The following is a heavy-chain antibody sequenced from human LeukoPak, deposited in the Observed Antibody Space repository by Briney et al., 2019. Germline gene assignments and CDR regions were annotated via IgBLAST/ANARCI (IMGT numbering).Heavy chain of an antibody. J-gene: IGHJ4*02. D-gene: IGHD3-3*01. V-gene: IGHV4-61*02. CDR1: GGSISSGSYY. Sequence: SETLSLTCTVSGGSISSGSYYWSWIRQPAGKGLEWIGRIYTSGSTNYNPSLKSRVTISVDTSKNQFSLKLSSVTAADTAVYYCASTIRAPSPYYDFWSGYYNHFDYWGQGTLVTVSS. CDR2: IYTSGST. CDR3: ASTIRAPSPYYDFWSGYYNHFDY.